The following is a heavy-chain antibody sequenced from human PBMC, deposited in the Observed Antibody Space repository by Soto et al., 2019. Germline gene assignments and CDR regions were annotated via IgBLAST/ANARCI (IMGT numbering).Heavy chain of an antibody. CDR3: ARMSYFYDKWYFDL. D-gene: IGHD3-22*01. CDR1: GASINNNDYY. CDR2: VYYSGGT. V-gene: IGHV4-30-4*01. Sequence: QLQESGPGLVMPSQTLSLTCTVSGASINNNDYYWSWIRQTPGKGLEWIGYVYYSGGTDYIPSLKSRLSMSIDKSQNQFTLKLNSVTAADTATYYCARMSYFYDKWYFDLWGRGTLVTVSS. J-gene: IGHJ2*01.